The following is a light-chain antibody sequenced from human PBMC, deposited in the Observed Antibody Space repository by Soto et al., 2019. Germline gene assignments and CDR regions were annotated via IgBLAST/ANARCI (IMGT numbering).Light chain of an antibody. V-gene: IGLV2-14*01. J-gene: IGLJ1*01. CDR2: DVS. Sequence: QPARAQLASVPPSPRPSLSSSRTVTHSNVGGYNYVSWYQQHPGKAPKLMIYDVSNRPSGVSNRFSGSKSGNTASLTISGLQADDYSDYYCSSYISSINLHVFVPGTKLTVL. CDR1: HSNVGGYNY. CDR3: SSYISSINLHV.